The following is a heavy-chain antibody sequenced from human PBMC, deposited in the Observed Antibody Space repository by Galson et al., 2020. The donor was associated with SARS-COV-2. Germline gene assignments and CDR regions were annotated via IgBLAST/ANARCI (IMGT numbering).Heavy chain of an antibody. V-gene: IGHV4-39*07. J-gene: IGHJ4*02. CDR1: GASISSSGSY. Sequence: SETLSLTCTVSGASISSSGSYWGWIRQPPGKGLEWIASISYSGNTYYHPSLKSRLTISADTSKNQMSLKMTGVTAADTAFYFCAREPAFSSDLYGGIDYWGQGTLVTVSS. CDR3: AREPAFSSDLYGGIDY. CDR2: ISYSGNT. D-gene: IGHD6-25*01.